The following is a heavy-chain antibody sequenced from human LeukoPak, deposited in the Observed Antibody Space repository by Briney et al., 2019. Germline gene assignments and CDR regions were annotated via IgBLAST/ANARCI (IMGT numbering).Heavy chain of an antibody. Sequence: GSLRLSCAASGFTFSSYWMHWVRQAPGKGLVWVSRIHSDGSTTNYADSVKGRFTISRDNAKNTLYLQMNGLRAEDTAVYYCARRGDYADYWGQGTLVTVSS. CDR1: GFTFSSYW. J-gene: IGHJ4*02. D-gene: IGHD4-17*01. CDR2: IHSDGSTT. V-gene: IGHV3-74*01. CDR3: ARRGDYADY.